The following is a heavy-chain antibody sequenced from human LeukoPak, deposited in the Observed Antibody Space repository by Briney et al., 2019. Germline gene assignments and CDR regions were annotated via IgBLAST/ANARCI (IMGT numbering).Heavy chain of an antibody. CDR3: ALGYNDIWEL. V-gene: IGHV4-4*02. CDR2: INHSGST. J-gene: IGHJ4*02. Sequence: SSETLSLTCAVSSGSISSSTWWSWVRQPPGKGLEWIGEINHSGSTHYTPSLKSRVTISVDTSDNKFSLKMISVTAADAAVYYCALGYNDIWELWGRGTLVTASS. D-gene: IGHD5-24*01. CDR1: SGSISSSTW.